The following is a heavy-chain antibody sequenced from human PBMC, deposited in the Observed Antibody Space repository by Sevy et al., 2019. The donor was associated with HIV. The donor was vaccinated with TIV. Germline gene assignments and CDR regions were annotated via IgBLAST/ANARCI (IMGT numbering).Heavy chain of an antibody. CDR2: ISYDGSNK. V-gene: IGHV3-30-3*01. D-gene: IGHD3-3*01. CDR1: GFTFSSYA. J-gene: IGHJ6*02. CDR3: ARDLRFLEMQYGMDV. Sequence: GGSLRLSCAASGFTFSSYAMHWVRQAPGKGLEWVAVISYDGSNKYYADSVKGRFTISRDNSKNTLYLQMNSLRAEDTAGYYCARDLRFLEMQYGMDVWGQGTTVTVSS.